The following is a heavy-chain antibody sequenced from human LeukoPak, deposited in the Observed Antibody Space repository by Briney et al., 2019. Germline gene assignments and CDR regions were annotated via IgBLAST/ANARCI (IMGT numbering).Heavy chain of an antibody. D-gene: IGHD3-9*01. V-gene: IGHV3-21*04. CDR1: GFTFSTYS. Sequence: GGSLRLSCAASGFTFSTYSMNWVRQAPGEGLEWVSSITSSSSYIHYADSVKGRFTISRDNAKNSLYLQMNSLRAEDTAVYFCVRGVATVYQIAYFDYWGQGTLVTVSS. J-gene: IGHJ4*02. CDR3: VRGVATVYQIAYFDY. CDR2: ITSSSSYI.